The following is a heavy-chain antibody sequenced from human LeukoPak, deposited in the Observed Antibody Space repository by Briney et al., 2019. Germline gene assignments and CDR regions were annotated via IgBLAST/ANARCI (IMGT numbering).Heavy chain of an antibody. J-gene: IGHJ3*01. Sequence: QPGGSLRLSCAAPGFTFSSYCIHWVRQAPGQGLVLVSRINSDGSSTSYADSVKGRFTISRDNAKITLYLQMNSLRAEDTAVYSSAKSRSVYEADAFDLCGRGTLVTVSS. CDR3: AKSRSVYEADAFDL. CDR1: GFTFSSYC. V-gene: IGHV3-74*01. D-gene: IGHD5/OR15-5a*01. CDR2: INSDGSST.